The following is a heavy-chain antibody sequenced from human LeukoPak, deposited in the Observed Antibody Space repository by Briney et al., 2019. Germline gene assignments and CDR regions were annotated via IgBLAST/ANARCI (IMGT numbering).Heavy chain of an antibody. D-gene: IGHD3-22*01. CDR2: IRSKAYGGTT. V-gene: IGHV3-49*04. Sequence: PGGSLILSCAASGFTFSNAWMSWVRHAPGKGLEWVGFIRSKAYGGTTEYAASVKGRFTISRDDSKSIAYLQMNSLKTEDTAVYYCTRDITPTYYYDSSGYYPHWGQGTLVTVSS. CDR1: GFTFSNAW. CDR3: TRDITPTYYYDSSGYYPH. J-gene: IGHJ4*02.